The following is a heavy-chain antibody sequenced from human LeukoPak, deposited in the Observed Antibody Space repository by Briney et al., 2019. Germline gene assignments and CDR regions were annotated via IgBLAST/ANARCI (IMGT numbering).Heavy chain of an antibody. Sequence: SETLSLTCTVSGGSISSYYWSWIRQPPGKGLEWIGHIYYSGSTNYNPSLKSRVTISVDTSKNQFSLKLSSVTAADTAVYYCAVGGTYGSGSYYYYYGMDVWGKGTTVTVSS. CDR2: IYYSGST. CDR3: AVGGTYGSGSYYYYYGMDV. CDR1: GGSISSYY. J-gene: IGHJ6*04. D-gene: IGHD3-10*01. V-gene: IGHV4-59*01.